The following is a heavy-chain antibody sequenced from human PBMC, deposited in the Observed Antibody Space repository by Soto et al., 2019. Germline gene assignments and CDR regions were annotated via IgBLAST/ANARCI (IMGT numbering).Heavy chain of an antibody. CDR2: IIPIFGTA. J-gene: IGHJ4*02. D-gene: IGHD3-9*01. Sequence: EWMGGIIPIFGTANYAQKFQGRVTITADKSTSTAYMELSSLRSEDTAVYYCARGGRNYDILTGYYPGAYYFDYWGQGTLVTVSS. CDR3: ARGGRNYDILTGYYPGAYYFDY. V-gene: IGHV1-69*06.